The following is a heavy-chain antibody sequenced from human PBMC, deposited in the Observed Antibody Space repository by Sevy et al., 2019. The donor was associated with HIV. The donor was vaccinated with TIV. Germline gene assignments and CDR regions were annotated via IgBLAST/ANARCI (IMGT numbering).Heavy chain of an antibody. Sequence: GGSLRLSCAASGFTFNYYGMYWVRQAPGKGLEWMSFIRYDGSNKDYADSVKGRFTISRDNSKNTVYLQMNSPRGEDTAVYHCAKDRVVVVPAAPELGYYYGMDVWRQGTTVTVSS. J-gene: IGHJ6*02. CDR2: IRYDGSNK. D-gene: IGHD2-2*01. V-gene: IGHV3-30*02. CDR1: GFTFNYYG. CDR3: AKDRVVVVPAAPELGYYYGMDV.